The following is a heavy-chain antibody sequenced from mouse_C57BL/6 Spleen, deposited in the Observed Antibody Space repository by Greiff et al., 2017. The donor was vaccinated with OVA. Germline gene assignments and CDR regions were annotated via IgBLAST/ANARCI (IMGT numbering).Heavy chain of an antibody. J-gene: IGHJ1*03. CDR2: ISYDGSN. Sequence: DVQLQESGPGLVKPSQSLSLTCSVTGYSITSGYYWNWIRQFPGNKLEWMGYISYDGSNNYNPSLKNRISITRDTSKNQFFLKLNSVTTEDTATYYCEGSSYDWYFDVWGTGTTVTVSS. CDR1: GYSITSGYY. CDR3: EGSSYDWYFDV. D-gene: IGHD1-1*01. V-gene: IGHV3-6*01.